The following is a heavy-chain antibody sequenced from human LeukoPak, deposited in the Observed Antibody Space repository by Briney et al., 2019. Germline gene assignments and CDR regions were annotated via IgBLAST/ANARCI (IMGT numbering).Heavy chain of an antibody. V-gene: IGHV1-69*05. D-gene: IGHD2-2*02. CDR2: IIPIFGTA. CDR1: GGTFSSYA. CDR3: ARVAAEVVGVPGAIGFGWLRRDYYYMDV. J-gene: IGHJ6*03. Sequence: ASVKVSCKASGGTFSSYAISWVRQAPGQGLEWMGGIIPIFGTASYAQKFQGRVTMTRDMSTSTVYMELSSLGSEDTAVYYCARVAAEVVGVPGAIGFGWLRRDYYYMDVWGKGTTVTVSS.